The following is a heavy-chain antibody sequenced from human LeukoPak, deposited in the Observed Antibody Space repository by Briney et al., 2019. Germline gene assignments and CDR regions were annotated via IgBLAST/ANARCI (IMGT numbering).Heavy chain of an antibody. CDR1: GGSISSGGYY. V-gene: IGHV4-30-2*01. CDR2: IYHSGST. D-gene: IGHD2-2*02. J-gene: IGHJ6*03. CDR3: AGDCSSTSCYNLYYYMDV. Sequence: SETLSLTCTVSGGSISSGGYYWSWIRQPPGKGLEWIGYIYHSGSTYYNPSLKSRVTISVDRSKNQFSLKLSSVTAADTAVYYCAGDCSSTSCYNLYYYMDVWGKGTTVTVSS.